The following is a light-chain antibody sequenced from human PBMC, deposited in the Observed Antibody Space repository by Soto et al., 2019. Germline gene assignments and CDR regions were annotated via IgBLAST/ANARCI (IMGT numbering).Light chain of an antibody. Sequence: QSALTQPASVSGSPGQSITISCTGTSSDIGAYNFVSWYQQHPGKAPKLMLYDVNIRPSGVSNRFSGSKSGNTACLTISGLQAEDEADYYCTSWTTSTTMIFGGGTKLPVL. CDR1: SSDIGAYNF. CDR2: DVN. V-gene: IGLV2-14*03. CDR3: TSWTTSTTMI. J-gene: IGLJ2*01.